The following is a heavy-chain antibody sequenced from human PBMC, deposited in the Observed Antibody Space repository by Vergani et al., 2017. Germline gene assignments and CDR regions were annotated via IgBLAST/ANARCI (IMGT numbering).Heavy chain of an antibody. J-gene: IGHJ4*02. V-gene: IGHV1-46*03. CDR3: AREPPLTGFFDY. Sequence: QVQLVQSGAEVGKPGASVKISCKASGYTFTAYYIHWVRQAPEQGLEWVGVISPDGFSTFYAQKFQGRVTITRDTSTSTVYVEVTSLRSDDTAVYYCAREPPLTGFFDYWGQGTLVTFSS. CDR1: GYTFTAYY. D-gene: IGHD3-9*01. CDR2: ISPDGFST.